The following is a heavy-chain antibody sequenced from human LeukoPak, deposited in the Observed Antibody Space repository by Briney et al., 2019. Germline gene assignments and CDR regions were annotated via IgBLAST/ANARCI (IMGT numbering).Heavy chain of an antibody. CDR1: GYTFTSYY. V-gene: IGHV1-2*02. D-gene: IGHD4-17*01. CDR2: INPNSGGT. Sequence: GASVKVSCKASGYTFTSYYMHWVRQAPGQGLEWMGWINPNSGGTNYAQKFQGRVTMTRDTSISTAYMELSRLRSEDTAVYYCARDYSYGDYGGDLFDYWGQGTLVTVSS. J-gene: IGHJ4*02. CDR3: ARDYSYGDYGGDLFDY.